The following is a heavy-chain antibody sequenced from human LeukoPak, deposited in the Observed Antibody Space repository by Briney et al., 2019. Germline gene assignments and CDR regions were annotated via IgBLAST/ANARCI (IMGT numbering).Heavy chain of an antibody. V-gene: IGHV4-39*01. D-gene: IGHD5-18*01. J-gene: IGHJ4*02. CDR2: IYYSGST. CDR1: GGSISSSSYY. CDR3: ARHGGSSYGSYYFDF. Sequence: PSETLSLTCTVSGGSISSSSYYWGWIRQPPGKGLEWIGTIYYSGSTYYNPSLKSRVTISVDTSKIQFSLKLSSVTAADTAVYYCARHGGSSYGSYYFDFWGQGTLVTVSS.